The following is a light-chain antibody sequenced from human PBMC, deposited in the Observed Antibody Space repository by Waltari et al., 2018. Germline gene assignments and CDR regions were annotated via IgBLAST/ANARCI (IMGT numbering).Light chain of an antibody. Sequence: DIHLTPSPSYLSASVGDRVTITCRASRGISSYLAWYQQKPGKAPKILIYAASTLQSGVPLRFSGSGSGTEFTLTISSLQPEDFATYYCQQVNTYSWTFGQGTKVEIK. V-gene: IGKV1-9*01. CDR2: AAS. CDR1: RGISSY. CDR3: QQVNTYSWT. J-gene: IGKJ1*01.